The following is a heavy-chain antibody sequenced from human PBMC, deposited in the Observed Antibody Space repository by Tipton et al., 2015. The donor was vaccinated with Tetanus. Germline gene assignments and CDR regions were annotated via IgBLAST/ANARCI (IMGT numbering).Heavy chain of an antibody. Sequence: QVQLVQSGAEVQKPGASVKVSCQASGYTFTSYDINWVRQATGQGLEWLGWMNPNSGNTGYAQKFQGRVTMTRTTSISTAYMELSSLTSEDTAVYYCAQDTSATFYNYGMGVWGQGTSVIVSS. V-gene: IGHV1-8*01. J-gene: IGHJ6*02. CDR3: AQDTSATFYNYGMGV. CDR1: GYTFTSYD. CDR2: MNPNSGNT. D-gene: IGHD2/OR15-2a*01.